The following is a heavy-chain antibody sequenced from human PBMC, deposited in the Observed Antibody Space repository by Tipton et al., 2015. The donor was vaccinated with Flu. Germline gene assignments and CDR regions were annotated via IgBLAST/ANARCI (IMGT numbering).Heavy chain of an antibody. Sequence: TLSLTCAVYGGSFSAYYWSWIRQPPGKGLEWIATIHRYGTTYYNPSLKSRVTISIDTSKNQFSLEMRSVTAADMAVYYCARRDFSNYVSDPKNWFDPWGQGTLVTVSS. V-gene: IGHV4-34*01. CDR3: ARRDFSNYVSDPKNWFDP. CDR2: IHRYGTT. CDR1: GGSFSAYY. J-gene: IGHJ5*02. D-gene: IGHD4-11*01.